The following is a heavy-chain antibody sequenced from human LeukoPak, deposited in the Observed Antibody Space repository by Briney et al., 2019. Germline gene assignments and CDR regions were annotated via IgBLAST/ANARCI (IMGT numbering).Heavy chain of an antibody. Sequence: TSQTLSLTCTVSGGSISSGSYYWSWIRQPAGKGLEWIGRIYTSGSTNYNPSLKSRVTISVDTSKNQFSLELSSVTAADTAVYYCARSAVGAAPYYYYGMDVWGQGTTVTVSS. CDR3: ARSAVGAAPYYYYGMDV. V-gene: IGHV4-61*02. CDR1: GGSISSGSYY. J-gene: IGHJ6*02. D-gene: IGHD2-15*01. CDR2: IYTSGST.